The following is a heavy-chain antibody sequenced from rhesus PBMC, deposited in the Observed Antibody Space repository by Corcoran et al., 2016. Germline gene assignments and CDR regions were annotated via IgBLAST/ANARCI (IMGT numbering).Heavy chain of an antibody. CDR2: IVGSSRST. V-gene: IGHV4-65*02. D-gene: IGHD6-37*01. Sequence: QVQLQESGPGLVQPSETRSLTRAVPGGSISSSNWWSWIRLPPGKGRGWIGNIVGSSRSTYYNPALKSRVTISKDTSKNQFSLKLSSVTAADTAVYYCARRGGGWFLDFWGQGVLVTVSS. CDR3: ARRGGGWFLDF. CDR1: GGSISSSNW. J-gene: IGHJ4*01.